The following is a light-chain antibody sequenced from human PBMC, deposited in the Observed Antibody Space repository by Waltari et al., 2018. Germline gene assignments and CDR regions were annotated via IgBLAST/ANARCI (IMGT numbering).Light chain of an antibody. Sequence: QSVLTQPPSASGAPGQRVTISCSGSTSTIRGNTVNWYQQFPGAAPKHRIYSNNLRSSWVPDRFSASKSGTSASLAISGLQSEDEADYYCAAWDDNLPGPVFGGGTKLTVL. CDR2: SNN. J-gene: IGLJ3*02. V-gene: IGLV1-44*01. CDR3: AAWDDNLPGPV. CDR1: TSTIRGNT.